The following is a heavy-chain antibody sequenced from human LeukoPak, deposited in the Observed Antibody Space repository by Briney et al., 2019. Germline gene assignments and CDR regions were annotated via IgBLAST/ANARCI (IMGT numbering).Heavy chain of an antibody. J-gene: IGHJ6*04. CDR3: AREYCSGGSCFPSGYGMDV. D-gene: IGHD2-15*01. Sequence: SVKVSCKASGGTFSSYAISWVRQAPGQGLEWMGGIIPIFGTANYAQKFQGRVTVTADESTSTAYMELSSLRSEDTAVYYCAREYCSGGSCFPSGYGMDVWGKGTTVTVSS. V-gene: IGHV1-69*01. CDR1: GGTFSSYA. CDR2: IIPIFGTA.